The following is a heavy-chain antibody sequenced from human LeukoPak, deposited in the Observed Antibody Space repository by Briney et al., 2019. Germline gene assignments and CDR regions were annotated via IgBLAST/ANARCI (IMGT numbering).Heavy chain of an antibody. CDR1: GVTFSSAI. J-gene: IGHJ1*01. CDR2: ISISISYI. Sequence: GGSLRLSSAASGVTFSSAIVNTGRQTPGKGLGCVSSISISISYIYFADSVKGRFTISRDNAKTSLYLQMNSMRAEDTAVYYCARDCGGDCYPWKYFHHWGQGNLVTVSS. V-gene: IGHV3-21*01. D-gene: IGHD2-21*01. CDR3: ARDCGGDCYPWKYFHH.